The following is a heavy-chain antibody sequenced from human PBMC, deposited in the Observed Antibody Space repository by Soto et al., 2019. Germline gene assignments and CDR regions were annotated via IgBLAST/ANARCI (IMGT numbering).Heavy chain of an antibody. D-gene: IGHD1-26*01. CDR1: GYTFTSYY. CDR2: INASDGNT. CDR3: ARGPLSGSFDY. Sequence: ASVKVSCKASGYTFTSYYMHWVRQAPGQRLEWMGIINASDGNTSYSQKFQGRVTMTRDTSASTAYMELSSLRSEDTAVYYCARGPLSGSFDYWGQGTLVTVSS. V-gene: IGHV1-46*01. J-gene: IGHJ4*02.